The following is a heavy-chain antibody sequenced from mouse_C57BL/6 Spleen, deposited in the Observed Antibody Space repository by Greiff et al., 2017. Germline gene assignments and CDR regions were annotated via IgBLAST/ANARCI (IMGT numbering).Heavy chain of an antibody. D-gene: IGHD1-1*01. Sequence: EVQLQESGPGLVKPSQSLSLTCSVTGYSITSGYYWNWIRQFPGNKLEWMGYISYDGSNNSNPSLKNRISITRDTSKNQFFLKLNSVTTEDTATYYCARGGYGSRRGYAMDYWGQGTSVTVSS. V-gene: IGHV3-6*01. CDR2: ISYDGSN. J-gene: IGHJ4*01. CDR1: GYSITSGYY. CDR3: ARGGYGSRRGYAMDY.